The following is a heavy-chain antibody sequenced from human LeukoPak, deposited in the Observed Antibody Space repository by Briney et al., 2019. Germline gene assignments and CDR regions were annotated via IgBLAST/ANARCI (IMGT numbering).Heavy chain of an antibody. CDR3: ARVVGSWYSSLFYYYYMDV. V-gene: IGHV3-7*01. J-gene: IGHJ6*03. CDR1: GFSVSSYW. D-gene: IGHD6-13*01. CDR2: IKQDGSEK. Sequence: GGSLRLSCAASGFSVSSYWMSWVRQAPGKELEWVANIKQDGSEKYYVDSVKGRFTISRDNTKNSLYLQMNSLRAEDTAVYYCARVVGSWYSSLFYYYYMDVWGKGTTVTVSS.